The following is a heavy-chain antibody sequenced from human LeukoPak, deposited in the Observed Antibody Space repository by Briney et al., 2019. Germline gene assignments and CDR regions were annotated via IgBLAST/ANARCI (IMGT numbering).Heavy chain of an antibody. CDR2: IIPILGIA. CDR3: ASPPADYYDSRDYFDY. V-gene: IGHV1-69*04. CDR1: VGTFSSYV. Sequence: GSSLKVSCKASVGTFSSYVISWVRQAPGQGLEWMGRIIPILGIANYAQKFQGRVTITADKSTSTAYMELSSLRSEDTAVYYCASPPADYYDSRDYFDYWGQGTLVTVSS. J-gene: IGHJ4*02. D-gene: IGHD3-22*01.